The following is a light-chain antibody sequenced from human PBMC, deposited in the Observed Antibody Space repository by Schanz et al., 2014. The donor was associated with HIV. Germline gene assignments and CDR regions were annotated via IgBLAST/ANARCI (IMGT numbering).Light chain of an antibody. Sequence: ETVMTQSPATLSVSPGESATLSCRASQSVSSNLAWYQQKPGQAPRLLIYSASTRATGIPSRFSGSGSGTEFTLTISRLEPEDFAVYYCQQYGGSPRTFGQGTKVEIK. J-gene: IGKJ1*01. CDR3: QQYGGSPRT. CDR1: QSVSSN. V-gene: IGKV3-15*01. CDR2: SAS.